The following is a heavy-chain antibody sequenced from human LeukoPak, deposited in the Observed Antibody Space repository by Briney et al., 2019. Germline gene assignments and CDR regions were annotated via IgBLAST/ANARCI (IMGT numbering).Heavy chain of an antibody. CDR2: ISSSGSTI. Sequence: GGSLRLSCAASGFTFSSYEMNWVRQAPGKGLGWVSYISSSGSTIYYADSVKGRFTVSRDNAKNSLYLQMNSLRAEDTAVYYCAELGITMIGGVWGKGTTVTISS. CDR3: AELGITMIGGV. V-gene: IGHV3-48*03. J-gene: IGHJ6*04. D-gene: IGHD3-10*02. CDR1: GFTFSSYE.